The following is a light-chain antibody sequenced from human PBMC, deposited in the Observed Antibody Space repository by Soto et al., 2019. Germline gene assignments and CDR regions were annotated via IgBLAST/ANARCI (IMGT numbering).Light chain of an antibody. V-gene: IGLV2-14*01. CDR2: EVS. CDR3: CSYSSGSSLV. CDR1: NSDVGGYNY. Sequence: QSVLTQPASVSGSPGQSITISCTGTNSDVGGYNYVSWYQQHPGNTPKLIIYEVSNRPSGVSNRFSGSKSGNTASLTISGLQAEDEADYYCCSYSSGSSLVFGGGTQLTVL. J-gene: IGLJ7*01.